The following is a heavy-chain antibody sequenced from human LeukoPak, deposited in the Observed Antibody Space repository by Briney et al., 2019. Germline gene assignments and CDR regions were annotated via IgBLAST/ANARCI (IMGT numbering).Heavy chain of an antibody. CDR3: VREGTTDY. D-gene: IGHD4-11*01. CDR1: GFTFSDHY. Sequence: PGGSLRLSCAASGFTFSDHYMDWVRQAPGKGLEWVGRTRNKANSYTTEYAASVTGRFTISRDDSKNSLYLQMNSLKTEDTAVYYCVREGTTDYWGQGTLVTVSS. CDR2: TRNKANSYTT. V-gene: IGHV3-72*01. J-gene: IGHJ4*02.